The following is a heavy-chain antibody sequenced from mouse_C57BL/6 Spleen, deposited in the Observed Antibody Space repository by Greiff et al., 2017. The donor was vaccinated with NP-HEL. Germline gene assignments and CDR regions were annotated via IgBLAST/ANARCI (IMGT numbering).Heavy chain of an antibody. Sequence: QVQLQQSGPELVKPGASVKISCKASGYAFSSSWMNWVKQRPGKGLEWIGRIYPGDGDTNYNGKFKGKATLTADKSSSTAYMQLSSLTSEDSAVYFCARPGYDYDGYAMDYWGQGTSVTVSS. V-gene: IGHV1-82*01. CDR3: ARPGYDYDGYAMDY. J-gene: IGHJ4*01. CDR2: IYPGDGDT. CDR1: GYAFSSSW. D-gene: IGHD2-4*01.